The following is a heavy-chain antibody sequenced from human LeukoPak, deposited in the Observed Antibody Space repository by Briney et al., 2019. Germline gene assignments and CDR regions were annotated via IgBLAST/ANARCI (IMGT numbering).Heavy chain of an antibody. CDR2: INPSGDST. CDR3: ARDRIVLMVYAVDYYYYYGMDV. D-gene: IGHD2-8*01. J-gene: IGHJ6*02. V-gene: IGHV1-46*01. CDR1: GYTFTSYY. Sequence: ASVTVSCTASGYTFTSYYMHWVRQATGQGLEWMGIINPSGDSTSYAQKFQGRVTMTRDTSTSTVYMELSSLRSENTAVYYCARDRIVLMVYAVDYYYYYGMDVWGQGTTVTVSS.